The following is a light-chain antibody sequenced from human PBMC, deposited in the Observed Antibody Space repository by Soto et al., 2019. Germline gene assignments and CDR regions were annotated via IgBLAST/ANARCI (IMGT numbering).Light chain of an antibody. J-gene: IGKJ2*01. V-gene: IGKV1-5*03. Sequence: DIPMTQSPSTLSASVGDRVIITCRASQYINTWLAWYQQKPGRAPKPLLYSSSSLENGVPSRFSRSGSGSEFTLTISSLQSDDFATYYCHQYQGLPFTFGQGTKLEI. CDR3: HQYQGLPFT. CDR2: SSS. CDR1: QYINTW.